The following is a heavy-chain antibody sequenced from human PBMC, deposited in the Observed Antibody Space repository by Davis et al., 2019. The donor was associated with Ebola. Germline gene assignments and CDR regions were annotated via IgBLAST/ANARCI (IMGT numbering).Heavy chain of an antibody. CDR3: AKDKFVGYCSGGSCWGGMDV. D-gene: IGHD2-15*01. Sequence: GSLRLSCAASGFTFSSYAMSWVRQAPGKGLEWVSAISGSGGSTYYADSVKGRFTISRDNSKNTLYLQMNSLRAEDTAVYYCAKDKFVGYCSGGSCWGGMDVWGQGTTVTVSS. CDR2: ISGSGGST. J-gene: IGHJ6*02. V-gene: IGHV3-23*01. CDR1: GFTFSSYA.